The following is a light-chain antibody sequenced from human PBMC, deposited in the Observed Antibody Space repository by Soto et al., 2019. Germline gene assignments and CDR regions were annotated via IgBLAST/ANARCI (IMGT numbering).Light chain of an antibody. CDR1: QTVISN. J-gene: IGKJ5*01. Sequence: EIVMTQSPATLSVSPGERATLSCRASQTVISNLAWYQQKPGQAPRLLIYGASTRATGIPARFSGSGSGTDFTLTTSRLEPEDYAVYYCHQYDGSPITFGQGTRLEIK. CDR3: HQYDGSPIT. V-gene: IGKV3D-15*01. CDR2: GAS.